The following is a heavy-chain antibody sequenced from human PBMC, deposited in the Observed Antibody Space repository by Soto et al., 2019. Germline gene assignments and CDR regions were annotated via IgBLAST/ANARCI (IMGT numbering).Heavy chain of an antibody. Sequence: QVQLVQSGAEVRKPGALVKVSCKTSGYTFTNYGINWVRQAPGQGLEWMGWINGYNGKTNYAQRVQGRVTLTTDTSTTTAYMELRSLRSDDTAIYYCARGPDPTYSDHWGQGTLVTVSS. CDR2: INGYNGKT. V-gene: IGHV1-18*01. J-gene: IGHJ4*02. CDR1: GYTFTNYG. CDR3: ARGPDPTYSDH.